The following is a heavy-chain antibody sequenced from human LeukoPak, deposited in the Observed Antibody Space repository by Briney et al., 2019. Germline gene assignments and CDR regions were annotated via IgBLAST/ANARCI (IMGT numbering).Heavy chain of an antibody. CDR2: IYYSGST. CDR3: ARVREWELSYFDY. D-gene: IGHD1-26*01. J-gene: IGHJ4*02. CDR1: GGSISSGDYY. V-gene: IGHV4-30-4*08. Sequence: PSQTLSLTCTVSGGSISSGDYYWSWICQPPGKGLEWIGYIYYSGSTYYNPSLKSRVTISVDTSKNQFSLKLSSVTAADTAVYYCARVREWELSYFDYWGQGTLVTVSS.